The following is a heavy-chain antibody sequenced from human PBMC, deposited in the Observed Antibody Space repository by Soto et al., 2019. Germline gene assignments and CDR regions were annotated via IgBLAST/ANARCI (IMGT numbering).Heavy chain of an antibody. J-gene: IGHJ3*02. D-gene: IGHD3-10*01. Sequence: PGGSLRLSCAASGFTFSSYAMHWVRQAPSKGLEWVAVISYDGSNKYYADSVKGRFTISRDNSKNTLYLQMNSLRAEDTAVYYCASPLPFNHYGSGSDAFDIWGQGTMVTVSS. V-gene: IGHV3-30-3*01. CDR3: ASPLPFNHYGSGSDAFDI. CDR1: GFTFSSYA. CDR2: ISYDGSNK.